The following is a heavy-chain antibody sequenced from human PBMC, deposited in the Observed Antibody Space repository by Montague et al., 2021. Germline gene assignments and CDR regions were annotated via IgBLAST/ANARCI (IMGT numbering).Heavy chain of an antibody. CDR1: GGSISAYY. CDR3: ARHGVSSWYRELDGFDI. Sequence: SETLSLICTVSGGSISAYYWSWIRQPPGKGLEWIGYIYYIGSTNYNPSLKSRVTVSVDTSKNQFSLKLSSVTAADTAVYYCARHGVSSWYRELDGFDIWGQGTMVIVSS. V-gene: IGHV4-59*08. J-gene: IGHJ3*02. D-gene: IGHD6-13*01. CDR2: IYYIGST.